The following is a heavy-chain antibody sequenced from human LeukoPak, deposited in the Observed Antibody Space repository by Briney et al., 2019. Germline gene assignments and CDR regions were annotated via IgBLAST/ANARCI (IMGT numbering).Heavy chain of an antibody. J-gene: IGHJ5*02. CDR2: LSNSGNT. D-gene: IGHD3-10*01. Sequence: SETLSLTCTVSGGSISHFYWSWIRQPPGKGLEWIGYLSNSGNTTYSPSLRSRVTISVGTSTKQFSLRLTSVTAADTAMYYCARHQFYFDSGRSSPETFWFDPWGQGTLVTVSS. CDR1: GGSISHFY. CDR3: ARHQFYFDSGRSSPETFWFDP. V-gene: IGHV4-59*08.